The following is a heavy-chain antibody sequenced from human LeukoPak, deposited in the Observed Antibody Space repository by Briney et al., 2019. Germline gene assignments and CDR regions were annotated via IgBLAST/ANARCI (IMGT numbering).Heavy chain of an antibody. CDR3: ASVGRDGYNFYNY. D-gene: IGHD5-24*01. CDR1: GGSISSYY. Sequence: PSETLSLTCTVSGGSISSYYWSWIRQPPGKGLEWIGYIYYSGSTNYNPSLKSRVTISVDTSKNQFSLKLSSVTAADTAVYYCASVGRDGYNFYNYWGQGTLVTVSS. V-gene: IGHV4-59*08. CDR2: IYYSGST. J-gene: IGHJ4*02.